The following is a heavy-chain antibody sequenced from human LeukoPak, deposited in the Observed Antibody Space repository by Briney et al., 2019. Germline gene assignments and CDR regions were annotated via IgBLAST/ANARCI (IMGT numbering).Heavy chain of an antibody. J-gene: IGHJ6*02. D-gene: IGHD3-9*01. Sequence: GGSLRLSCAASGFTFSSYAMSWVRQAPGKGLEWVSAISGSGGSTYYADSVKGRFTISRDNSKNTLYLQMNSLRAEGTAVYYCARDILTGYVHYYGMDVWGQGTTVTVSS. V-gene: IGHV3-23*01. CDR3: ARDILTGYVHYYGMDV. CDR2: ISGSGGST. CDR1: GFTFSSYA.